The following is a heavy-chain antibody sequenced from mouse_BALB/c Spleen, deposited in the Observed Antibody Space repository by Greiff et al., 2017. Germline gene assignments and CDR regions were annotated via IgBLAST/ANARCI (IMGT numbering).Heavy chain of an antibody. Sequence: QVQLQQPGAELVKPGASVKMSCKASGYTFTSYNMHWVKQTPGQGLEWIGAIYPGNGDTSYNQKFKGKATLTADKSSSTAYMQLSSLTSEDSAVYYCARAYDYDVGLFAYWGQGTLVTVSA. J-gene: IGHJ3*01. D-gene: IGHD2-4*01. CDR3: ARAYDYDVGLFAY. CDR2: IYPGNGDT. CDR1: GYTFTSYN. V-gene: IGHV1-12*01.